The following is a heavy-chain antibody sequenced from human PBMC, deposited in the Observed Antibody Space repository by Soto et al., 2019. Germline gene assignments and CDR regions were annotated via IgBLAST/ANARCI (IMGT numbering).Heavy chain of an antibody. V-gene: IGHV3-30-3*01. D-gene: IGHD3-3*01. CDR2: ISYDGSNK. J-gene: IGHJ6*02. Sequence: GGSLRLSCAASGFTFSSYAMHWVRQAPGKGLEWVAVISYDGSNKYYADSVKGRFTISRDNSKNTLYLQMNSLRAEDTAVYYCARDLAIFGVVIIPYGMDGWGQGTTVTVSS. CDR1: GFTFSSYA. CDR3: ARDLAIFGVVIIPYGMDG.